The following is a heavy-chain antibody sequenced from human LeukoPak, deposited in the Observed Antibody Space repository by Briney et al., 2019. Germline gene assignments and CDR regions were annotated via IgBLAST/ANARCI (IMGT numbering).Heavy chain of an antibody. V-gene: IGHV1-69*04. CDR3: AREDQIVVVVAATLDYYYGMDV. D-gene: IGHD2-15*01. CDR1: GGTFSSYA. CDR2: IIPILGIA. J-gene: IGHJ6*02. Sequence: GASVKVSCKASGGTFSSYAISWVRQAPGQGLEWMGRIIPILGIANYAQKFQGRVTITADKSTSTAYMELSSLRSEDTAVYYCAREDQIVVVVAATLDYYYGMDVWGQGTTVTVSS.